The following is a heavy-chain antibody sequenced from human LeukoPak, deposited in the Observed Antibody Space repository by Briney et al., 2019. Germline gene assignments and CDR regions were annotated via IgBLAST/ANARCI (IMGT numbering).Heavy chain of an antibody. V-gene: IGHV3-23*01. J-gene: IGHJ5*02. Sequence: GGSLRLSCAASGFTFSSYAMSWVRQAPGKGLEWVSAISGSGGSTYYAASVKGRFTISRDNSKNTLYLQMNSLRAEDTAVYYCAKSPSIVGATKFDPWGQGTLVTVSS. CDR2: ISGSGGST. CDR1: GFTFSSYA. D-gene: IGHD1-26*01. CDR3: AKSPSIVGATKFDP.